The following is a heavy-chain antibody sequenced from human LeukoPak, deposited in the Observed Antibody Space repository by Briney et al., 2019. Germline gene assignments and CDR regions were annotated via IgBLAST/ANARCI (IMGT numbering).Heavy chain of an antibody. CDR2: IYNSGST. J-gene: IGHJ3*02. Sequence: PSETLSLTCTVSGGSISTYSWNWIRQPPGKGLEWIGYIYNSGSTSYNPSLKSRVSMSVDTSKNQFSLKLNSVTAADTAVYYCARVLMVVAATDAFGIWGQGTTVTVSS. CDR1: GGSISTYS. D-gene: IGHD2-15*01. V-gene: IGHV4-59*01. CDR3: ARVLMVVAATDAFGI.